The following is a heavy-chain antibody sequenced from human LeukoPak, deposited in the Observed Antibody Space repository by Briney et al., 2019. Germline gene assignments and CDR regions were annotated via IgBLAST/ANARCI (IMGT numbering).Heavy chain of an antibody. CDR3: ARMVGLVSDY. J-gene: IGHJ4*02. Sequence: SQTLSLTCAISGDSVSSNSAAWNWIRQSPSRGLEWLGRTYYRSKWFSYYAASVGSRITINPDTSKNQFSLQLKSVTPEDTAVYYCARMVGLVSDYWGQGTRVTVSS. D-gene: IGHD3-10*01. V-gene: IGHV6-1*01. CDR1: GDSVSSNSAA. CDR2: TYYRSKWFS.